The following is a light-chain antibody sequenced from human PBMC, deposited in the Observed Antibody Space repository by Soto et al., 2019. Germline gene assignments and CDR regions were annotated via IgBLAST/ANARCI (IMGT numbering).Light chain of an antibody. CDR2: GAS. CDR1: QTVIKNY. Sequence: ESVLTQSPGTLSLSPGERATLSCRASQTVIKNYLAWYQRKPGQAPRLLIYGASSRAAGIPDMFSGDGSGTDFTLTINRLQAEDSALYYCQQYDTSPYTFGQGTKLEIK. V-gene: IGKV3-20*01. J-gene: IGKJ2*01. CDR3: QQYDTSPYT.